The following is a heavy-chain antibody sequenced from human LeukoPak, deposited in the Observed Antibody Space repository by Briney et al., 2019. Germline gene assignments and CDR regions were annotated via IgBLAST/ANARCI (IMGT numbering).Heavy chain of an antibody. D-gene: IGHD1-26*01. V-gene: IGHV4-34*01. CDR2: INHSGST. CDR3: ARGVREKDLDY. Sequence: SETLSLTCAVYGGSFSGYYWSWIRQPPGKGLEWIGEINHSGSTNYNPSLKSRVTISVDTSKNQFSLKLSSVTAADTAAYYCARGVREKDLDYWGQGTLVTVSS. J-gene: IGHJ4*02. CDR1: GGSFSGYY.